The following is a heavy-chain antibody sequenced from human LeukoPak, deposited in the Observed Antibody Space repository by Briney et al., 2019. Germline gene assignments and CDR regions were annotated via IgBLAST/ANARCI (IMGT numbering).Heavy chain of an antibody. J-gene: IGHJ4*02. Sequence: GGSLRLSCAASGFTFSSYAMHWVRQAPGKGLEWVAVISYDGSNKYYADSVKGRFTISGDNSKNTLYLQMNSLRAEDTAVYYCAKHSSYYDSSGYYNFDYWGQGTLVTVSS. CDR3: AKHSSYYDSSGYYNFDY. CDR2: ISYDGSNK. CDR1: GFTFSSYA. D-gene: IGHD3-22*01. V-gene: IGHV3-30-3*02.